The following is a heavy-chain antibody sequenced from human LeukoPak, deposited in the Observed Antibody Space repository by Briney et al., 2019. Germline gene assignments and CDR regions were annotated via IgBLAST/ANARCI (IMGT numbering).Heavy chain of an antibody. J-gene: IGHJ4*02. CDR3: ARDRDGYYGSGSYYKG. CDR1: GFTFGSYA. CDR2: IRHDGSSK. V-gene: IGHV3-30*02. D-gene: IGHD3-10*01. Sequence: GGSLRLSCAASGFTFGSYAIHWVRQAPGKGLEWVAIIRHDGSSKYYAESVKGRFTISRDTSKSTLFLQMNSLRTDDTAVHYCARDRDGYYGSGSYYKGWGQGTLVTVSS.